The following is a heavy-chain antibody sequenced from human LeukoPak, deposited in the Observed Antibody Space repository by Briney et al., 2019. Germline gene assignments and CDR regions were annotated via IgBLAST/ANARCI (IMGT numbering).Heavy chain of an antibody. CDR1: GFTVSSNY. CDR3: AKDIGSHIVVVTALDY. D-gene: IGHD2-21*02. V-gene: IGHV3-9*01. J-gene: IGHJ4*02. Sequence: GGSLRLSCAASGFTVSSNYMSWVRQAPGKGLEWVSGISWNSGSIGYADSVKGRFTISRDNAKNSLYLQMNSLRAEDTALYYCAKDIGSHIVVVTALDYWGQGTLVTVSS. CDR2: ISWNSGSI.